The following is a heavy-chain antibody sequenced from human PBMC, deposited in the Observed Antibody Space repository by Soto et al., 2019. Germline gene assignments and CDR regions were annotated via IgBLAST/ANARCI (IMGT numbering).Heavy chain of an antibody. J-gene: IGHJ4*02. CDR2: IKSKTDGGTT. D-gene: IGHD2-2*01. CDR3: TTDTIVVVPAAKYYFDY. V-gene: IGHV3-15*07. Sequence: PGGSLRLSCAASGFTFSNAWMNWVRQAPGKGLEWVGRIKSKTDGGTTDYAAPVKGRFTISRDDSKNTLYLQMNSLKTEDTAVYYCTTDTIVVVPAAKYYFDYWGQGTLVTVSS. CDR1: GFTFSNAW.